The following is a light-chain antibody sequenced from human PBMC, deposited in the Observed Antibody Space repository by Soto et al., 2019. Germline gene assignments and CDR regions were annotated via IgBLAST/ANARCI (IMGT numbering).Light chain of an antibody. V-gene: IGLV1-40*01. CDR2: GNS. CDR1: SSNIGAGYD. CDR3: HSYDSSLSGWV. Sequence: QSVLTQPPSVSGAPGQRVTISCTGSSSNIGAGYDVHWYQQLPGTAPKLLIYGNSNRPSGVPDRFSGSKSGTSASLAITGLQAGDEADYYCHSYDSSLSGWVFGGGTKLTVL. J-gene: IGLJ3*02.